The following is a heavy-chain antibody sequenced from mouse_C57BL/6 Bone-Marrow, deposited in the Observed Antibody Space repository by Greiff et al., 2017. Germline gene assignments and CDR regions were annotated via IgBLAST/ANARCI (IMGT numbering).Heavy chain of an antibody. Sequence: VQLQESGAELVRPGTSVKMSCKASGYTFTNYWIGWAKQRPGHGLEWIGDIYPGGGCTNYNEKFKGKATLTADNSASTAYMQFSSLTSEDSAIYDCASSGKEYSYAMDYWGQGTSVTVSS. V-gene: IGHV1-63*01. CDR1: GYTFTNYW. CDR2: IYPGGGCT. CDR3: ASSGKEYSYAMDY. D-gene: IGHD2-1*01. J-gene: IGHJ4*01.